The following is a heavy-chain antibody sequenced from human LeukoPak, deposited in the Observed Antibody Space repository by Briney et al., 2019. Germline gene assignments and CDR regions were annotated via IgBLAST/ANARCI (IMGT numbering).Heavy chain of an antibody. CDR2: MNPNSGNT. CDR3: ARDYYGSGSYYNAIPSGY. D-gene: IGHD3-10*01. Sequence: ASVKVSCKASGYTFASYDINWVRQATGQGLEWMGWMNPNSGNTGYAQKFQGRVTMTTDTSTSTAYMELRSLRSDDTAVYYCARDYYGSGSYYNAIPSGYWGQGTLVTVSS. V-gene: IGHV1-8*01. CDR1: GYTFASYD. J-gene: IGHJ4*02.